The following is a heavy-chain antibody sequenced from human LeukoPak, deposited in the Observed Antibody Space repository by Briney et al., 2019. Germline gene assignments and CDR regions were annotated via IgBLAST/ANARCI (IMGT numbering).Heavy chain of an antibody. Sequence: GGSLRLSCAASGFTFSSYGMSWVRQAPGKGLEWVSGFSGGGGSTYYADSVKGRFTISRDNSKNTLYLQMNSLRAEDTAVYYCARDVGLYSSSWHFDYWGQGTLVTVSS. D-gene: IGHD6-13*01. CDR2: FSGGGGST. J-gene: IGHJ4*02. V-gene: IGHV3-23*01. CDR3: ARDVGLYSSSWHFDY. CDR1: GFTFSSYG.